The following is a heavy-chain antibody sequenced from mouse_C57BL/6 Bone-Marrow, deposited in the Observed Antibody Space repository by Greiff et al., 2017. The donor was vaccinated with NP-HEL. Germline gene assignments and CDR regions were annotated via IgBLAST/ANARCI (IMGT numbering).Heavy chain of an antibody. D-gene: IGHD2-1*01. CDR3: TRVLYYSDDGGGYFDC. Sequence: EVKLMESGEGLVKPGGSLKLSCAASGFTFSSYAMSWVRQTPEKRLEWVAYISSGGDYIYYADTVKGRFTISRDNARNTLYLQMSSLKSEDTAMYYCTRVLYYSDDGGGYFDCWGQGTTLSVSS. CDR1: GFTFSSYA. V-gene: IGHV5-9-1*02. CDR2: ISSGGDYI. J-gene: IGHJ2*01.